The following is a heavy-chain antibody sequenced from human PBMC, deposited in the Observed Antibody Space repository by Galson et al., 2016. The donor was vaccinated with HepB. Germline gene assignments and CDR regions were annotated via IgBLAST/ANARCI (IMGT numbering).Heavy chain of an antibody. CDR1: GDSVISDSYY. V-gene: IGHV4-61*01. CDR3: ARVHHGLFDH. D-gene: IGHD5-24*01. CDR2: VYYRRST. J-gene: IGHJ4*02. Sequence: SETLSLTCTVSGDSVISDSYYWSWVRQPPGKGLEWIGYVYYRRSTNYNPSLKSRVTISLDTSKNQFSLKVTSVTAADTAVYYCARVHHGLFDHWGQGILVPVSS.